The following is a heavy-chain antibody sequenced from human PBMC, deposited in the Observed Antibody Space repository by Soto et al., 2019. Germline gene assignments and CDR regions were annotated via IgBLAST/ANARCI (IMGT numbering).Heavy chain of an antibody. CDR1: GFSFSSYA. D-gene: IGHD2-2*02. J-gene: IGHJ5*01. Sequence: PGGSLRLSCAVSGFSFSSYAMSWVRQAPGKGLEWVSAISGSVGSTYYADSVKGRFTISRDNSKTMMYLQMNSLRAEDTAVYYCAKNDPKVRDTDRQTFDSWGQGTLVTASS. CDR3: AKNDPKVRDTDRQTFDS. CDR2: ISGSVGST. V-gene: IGHV3-23*01.